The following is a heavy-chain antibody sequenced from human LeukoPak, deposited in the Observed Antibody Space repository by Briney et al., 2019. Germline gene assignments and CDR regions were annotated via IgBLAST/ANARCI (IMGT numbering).Heavy chain of an antibody. J-gene: IGHJ4*02. Sequence: GRSLRLSCAASGFTFSNFAMSWVRQAPGKGLEWVSTITASGSSTYYADSVEGRFTISRDNSKSTLSLQMNSLRADDTAVYYCAKVAAIGGQGTLVTVSS. CDR3: AKVAAI. CDR2: ITASGSST. V-gene: IGHV3-23*01. CDR1: GFTFSNFA. D-gene: IGHD6-25*01.